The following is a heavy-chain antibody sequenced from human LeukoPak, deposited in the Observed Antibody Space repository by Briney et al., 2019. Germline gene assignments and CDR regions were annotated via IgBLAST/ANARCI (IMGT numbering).Heavy chain of an antibody. V-gene: IGHV3-49*04. CDR1: VFTFGDHA. Sequence: GRSLRLSCTASVFTFGDHAMSGVRQAPARGGEGVGFIRSKAWGGKTQYAPSVEGRFTIQREYSKSIAYLQMKSVRTEDTAVYYCTRVYSSGWYRIIDYWGQETLVTVSS. D-gene: IGHD6-19*01. CDR3: TRVYSSGWYRIIDY. J-gene: IGHJ4*02. CDR2: IRSKAWGGKT.